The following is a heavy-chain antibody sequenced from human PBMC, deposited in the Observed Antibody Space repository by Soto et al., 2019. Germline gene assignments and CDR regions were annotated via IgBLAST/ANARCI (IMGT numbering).Heavy chain of an antibody. CDR2: ISGSGGST. J-gene: IGHJ4*02. Sequence: EVQLLESGGGLVQPGGSLRLSCAASGFTFSSYAMSWVRQAPGKGLEWVSAISGSGGSTYYADSVKGRFTIARDNSKNTLDLQMNSLRAEDTAVYYCAKARKEYQDDYYFDYWGQGTLVTVSS. V-gene: IGHV3-23*01. D-gene: IGHD2-2*01. CDR3: AKARKEYQDDYYFDY. CDR1: GFTFSSYA.